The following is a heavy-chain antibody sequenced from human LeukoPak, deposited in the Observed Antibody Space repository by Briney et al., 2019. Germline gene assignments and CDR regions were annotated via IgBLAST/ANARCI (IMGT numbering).Heavy chain of an antibody. CDR1: GGTFTSYA. Sequence: SVKVSCKASGGTFTSYAISWVRQAPGQGLEWMGGIIPIFGTTHYAQKFQGRVTITADESTTTAYMELSSLRSDDTAVYYCARVLRYFGTPDYWGQGTLVTVSS. CDR2: IIPIFGTT. V-gene: IGHV1-69*01. CDR3: ARVLRYFGTPDY. D-gene: IGHD3-9*01. J-gene: IGHJ4*02.